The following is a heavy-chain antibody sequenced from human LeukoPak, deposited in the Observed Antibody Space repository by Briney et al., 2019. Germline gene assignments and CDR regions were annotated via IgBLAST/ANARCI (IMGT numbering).Heavy chain of an antibody. CDR1: GGSISSGDYY. Sequence: SQTLSLTCTVSGGSISSGDYYWSWIRQPPGKGLEWIGYIYYSGSTYYNPSLKSRVTISVDTSKNQFSLKLSSVTAADTAVYYCAREGAAAGEFDYWGQGTLVTVSS. J-gene: IGHJ4*02. D-gene: IGHD6-13*01. CDR2: IYYSGST. CDR3: AREGAAAGEFDY. V-gene: IGHV4-30-4*01.